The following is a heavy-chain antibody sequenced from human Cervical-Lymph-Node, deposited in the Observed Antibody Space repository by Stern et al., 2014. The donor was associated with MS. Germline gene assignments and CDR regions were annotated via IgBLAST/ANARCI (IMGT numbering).Heavy chain of an antibody. Sequence: QIPLKESGPTLVKPTQTLTLTCTFSGFSLSTNVVAVGWIRQPPGKALEWLALIYWDDDKRYSPSLKSRLTIAKDTSKNQVVLTMTNMDPVDTATYYCTHVIVTYYRFDYWGQGTLVTVSS. J-gene: IGHJ4*02. V-gene: IGHV2-5*02. CDR1: GFSLSTNVVA. CDR3: THVIVTYYRFDY. CDR2: IYWDDDK. D-gene: IGHD3-22*01.